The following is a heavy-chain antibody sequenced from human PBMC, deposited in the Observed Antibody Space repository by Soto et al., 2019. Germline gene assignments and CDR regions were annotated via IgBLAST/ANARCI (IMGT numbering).Heavy chain of an antibody. CDR1: GFTFTSYD. Sequence: GGSLRLSCAASGFTFTSYDMHWVRQAPGKGLEWMALILHDGSAEYYADSVKGRFTISRDNSRSTLYLQMNSLRAEGTAVYYCARSRDGYSFYFYYGMDGWGQGTTVTVS. V-gene: IGHV3-30*03. D-gene: IGHD4-4*01. CDR2: ILHDGSAE. J-gene: IGHJ6*02. CDR3: ARSRDGYSFYFYYGMDG.